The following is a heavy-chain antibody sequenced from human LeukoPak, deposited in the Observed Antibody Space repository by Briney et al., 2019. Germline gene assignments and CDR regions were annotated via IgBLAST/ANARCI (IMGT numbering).Heavy chain of an antibody. D-gene: IGHD3-22*01. CDR2: INPNSGGT. J-gene: IGHJ5*02. V-gene: IGHV1-2*02. Sequence: ASVKVSCKASGYTFTDNYMHWVRQALGQGLEWMGWINPNSGGTNYAQKFQGRVTMTRDTSISTAYMELSRLRSDDTAVYYCARGTRGYDSSGYPPSGWFDPWGQGTLVTVSS. CDR3: ARGTRGYDSSGYPPSGWFDP. CDR1: GYTFTDNY.